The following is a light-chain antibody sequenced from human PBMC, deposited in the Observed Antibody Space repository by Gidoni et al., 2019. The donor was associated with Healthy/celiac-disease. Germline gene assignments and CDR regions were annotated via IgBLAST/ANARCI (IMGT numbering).Light chain of an antibody. CDR3: MQALQTPRT. V-gene: IGKV2-28*01. CDR1: QSLRHSNGYNY. J-gene: IGKJ1*01. CDR2: LGS. Sequence: DIVMTQSPLSLPVTPGEPASISCRSSQSLRHSNGYNYLDWYLQKPGPSPQPLIYLGSNRASGVPDRFSGRGSGTDFTLKISRVEAEDVGVYYCMQALQTPRTFGQGTKVEIK.